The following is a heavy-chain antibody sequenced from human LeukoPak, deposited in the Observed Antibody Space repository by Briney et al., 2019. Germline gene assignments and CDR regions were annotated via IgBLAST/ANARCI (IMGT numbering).Heavy chain of an antibody. Sequence: GGALRLSCAASGFTFSNYGMHWVRQAPGKGLEWVTFIRYDGSNKYYADSVKGRFTVSRDNSKNTLYLQMNSLRPEDTAVYNCVKRDIQYTSSSGGTFQHWGQGTLVTVSS. CDR3: VKRDIQYTSSSGGTFQH. J-gene: IGHJ1*01. D-gene: IGHD6-6*01. CDR2: IRYDGSNK. V-gene: IGHV3-30*02. CDR1: GFTFSNYG.